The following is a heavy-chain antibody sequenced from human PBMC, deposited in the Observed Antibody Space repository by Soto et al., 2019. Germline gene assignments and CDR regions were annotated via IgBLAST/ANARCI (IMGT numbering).Heavy chain of an antibody. J-gene: IGHJ6*02. V-gene: IGHV1-2*02. CDR1: GYTFTGYY. CDR2: INPNSGGT. Sequence: GASVKVSCKASGYTFTGYYMHWVRQAPGQGLEWMGWINPNSGGTNYAQKFQGRVTMTRDTSISTAYMELSRLRSDDTALYYCARRGGAKSIEYYYYGMDVWGQGTTVTVS. CDR3: ARRGGAKSIEYYYYGMDV. D-gene: IGHD2-21*01.